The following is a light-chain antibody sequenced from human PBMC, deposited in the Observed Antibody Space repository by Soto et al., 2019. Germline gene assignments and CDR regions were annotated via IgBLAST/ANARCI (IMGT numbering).Light chain of an antibody. Sequence: DIQMTQSPSSLSASVGDRVTITCRASQSMSNYLNWYQQKPGKAPKLLIYAASSLQSGVPSRFSGSGSGTEFALTINSLQPEDFATYYCQQSYSTPRTFGQGTKVEIK. V-gene: IGKV1-39*01. CDR3: QQSYSTPRT. CDR2: AAS. J-gene: IGKJ1*01. CDR1: QSMSNY.